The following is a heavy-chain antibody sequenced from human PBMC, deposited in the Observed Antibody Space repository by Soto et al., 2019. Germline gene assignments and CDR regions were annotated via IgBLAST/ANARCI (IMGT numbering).Heavy chain of an antibody. CDR3: AREGSYCGGDCYSAWYFDL. CDR1: GGTFSSYA. V-gene: IGHV1-69*01. J-gene: IGHJ2*01. Sequence: QVQLVQSGAEVKKPGSSVKVSCKASGGTFSSYAISWVRQAPGQGLEWMGGIIPIFGTANYAQKFQGRVTITADESTSTAYVELSSLRSEDTAVYYCAREGSYCGGDCYSAWYFDLWGRGTLVTVSS. CDR2: IIPIFGTA. D-gene: IGHD2-21*02.